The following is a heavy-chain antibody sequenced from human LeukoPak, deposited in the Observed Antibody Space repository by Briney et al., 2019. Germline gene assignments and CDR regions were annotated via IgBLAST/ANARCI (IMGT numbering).Heavy chain of an antibody. J-gene: IGHJ4*02. CDR3: ARRMIAVAGTVVYYFDY. CDR2: IYYTGST. CDR1: GGSISSSNYY. Sequence: PSETLSLTCTVSGGSISSSNYYWGWSRQPPGKGLEWVASIYYTGSTYYNPSLKSRVTISVDTAQYQFSLKVTSVPAADTAVYYCARRMIAVAGTVVYYFDYWGQGTLVTVSS. D-gene: IGHD6-19*01. V-gene: IGHV4-39*01.